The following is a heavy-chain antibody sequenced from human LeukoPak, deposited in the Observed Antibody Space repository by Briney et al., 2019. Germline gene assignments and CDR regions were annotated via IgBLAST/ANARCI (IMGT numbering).Heavy chain of an antibody. V-gene: IGHV4-34*01. Sequence: SETLSLTCAVYGGSFSGYYWSWIRQPPGKGLEWIGEINHSGSTNYNPSLKSRVTISVDTSKNQFSLKLSSVTAADTAVYYCAGLETHDYSNGGVFYGMDVLGQGTTVTVSS. CDR1: GGSFSGYY. CDR2: INHSGST. CDR3: AGLETHDYSNGGVFYGMDV. D-gene: IGHD4-11*01. J-gene: IGHJ6*02.